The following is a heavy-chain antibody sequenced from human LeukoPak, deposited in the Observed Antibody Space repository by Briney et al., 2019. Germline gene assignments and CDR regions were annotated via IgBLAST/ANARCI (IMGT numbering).Heavy chain of an antibody. CDR3: ARDACSSTSCYSLNMDV. CDR1: RFTFTGFA. J-gene: IGHJ6*03. CDR2: ISWDGSTK. D-gene: IGHD2-2*01. V-gene: IGHV3-30-3*01. Sequence: QTGGSLRLSCVASRFTFTGFAMHWVRQAPGKGLEWVAVISWDGSTKYYADSVKGRFTISRDNAKNSLHLQINSLRAEDTAVYYCARDACSSTSCYSLNMDVWGKGTTVTVSS.